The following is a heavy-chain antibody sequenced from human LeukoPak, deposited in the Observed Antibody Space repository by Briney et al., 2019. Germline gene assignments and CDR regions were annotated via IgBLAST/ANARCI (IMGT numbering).Heavy chain of an antibody. J-gene: IGHJ4*02. V-gene: IGHV3-23*01. Sequence: GGSLRLSCAASGFTFSSYAMSWVRQAPGKGLEWVSAISGSGGSTYYADSVKGRFTISRDNSKNTLYLQMNSLRAKDTAVYYCAKIPLPNIAVAGTVDYWGQGTLVTVSS. CDR2: ISGSGGST. CDR3: AKIPLPNIAVAGTVDY. CDR1: GFTFSSYA. D-gene: IGHD6-19*01.